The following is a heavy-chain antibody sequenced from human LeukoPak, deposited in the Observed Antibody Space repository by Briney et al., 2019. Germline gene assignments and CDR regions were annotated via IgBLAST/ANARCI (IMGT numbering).Heavy chain of an antibody. CDR3: AKSDYYGSGSYYPLFDP. CDR1: GFTFSSYA. D-gene: IGHD3-10*01. CDR2: FSGSGGST. J-gene: IGHJ5*02. V-gene: IGHV3-23*01. Sequence: PGGSLRLSCAASGFTFSSYAMSWVRQAPGKGLQWVSAFSGSGGSTYYADSVKGRFTISRDNSRNTLYLQMNSLRAEDTAEYYCAKSDYYGSGSYYPLFDPWGQGTLVTVSS.